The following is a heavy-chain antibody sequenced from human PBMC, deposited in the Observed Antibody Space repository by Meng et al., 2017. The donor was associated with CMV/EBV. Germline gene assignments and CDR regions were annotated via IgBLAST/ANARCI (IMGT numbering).Heavy chain of an antibody. V-gene: IGHV4-34*01. J-gene: IGHJ4*02. CDR3: ARGHYSPPVSRRWFGIDY. CDR2: INHSGST. CDR1: GGSFSGYY. D-gene: IGHD3-10*01. Sequence: SQTLSLTCAVYGGSFSGYYWSWIRQPPGKGPEWIGEINHSGSTNYNPSLNSRVTISVDTSKNQFSLKPSSVTAADTAVYYCARGHYSPPVSRRWFGIDYWGQGTLVTVSS.